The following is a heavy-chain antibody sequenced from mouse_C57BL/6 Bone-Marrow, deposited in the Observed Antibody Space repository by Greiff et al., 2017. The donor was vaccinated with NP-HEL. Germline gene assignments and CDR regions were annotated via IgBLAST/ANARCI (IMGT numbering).Heavy chain of an antibody. V-gene: IGHV1-74*01. D-gene: IGHD2-5*01. CDR3: AAYYSNWGFAY. CDR2: IHPSDSDT. J-gene: IGHJ3*01. CDR1: GYTFTSYW. Sequence: VQLQQPGAELVKPGASVKVSCKASGYTFTSYWMHWVKQRPGQGLEWIGRIHPSDSDTNYTHKFKGKATLTVDKSSSTAYMQLSRLTSEDSAVYYCAAYYSNWGFAYWGQGTLVTVSA.